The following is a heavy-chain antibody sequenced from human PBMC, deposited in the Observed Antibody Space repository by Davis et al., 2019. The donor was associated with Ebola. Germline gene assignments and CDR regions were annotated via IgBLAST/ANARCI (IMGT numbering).Heavy chain of an antibody. J-gene: IGHJ5*02. CDR1: GFSLSNARMG. V-gene: IGHV2-26*01. CDR3: ARSRYDFWSGYHGWFDP. D-gene: IGHD3-3*01. CDR2: IFSNDEK. Sequence: SGPTLVKPTETLTLTCTVSGFSLSNARMGVSWIRQPPGKALEWLAHIFSNDEKSYSTSLKSRLTISKDTSKSQVVLTMTNMDPVDTATYYCARSRYDFWSGYHGWFDPWGQGTLVTVSS.